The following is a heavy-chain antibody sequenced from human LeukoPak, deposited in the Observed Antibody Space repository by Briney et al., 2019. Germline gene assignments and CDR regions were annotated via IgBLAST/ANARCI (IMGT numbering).Heavy chain of an antibody. V-gene: IGHV5-51*01. CDR1: GSIFTTYW. D-gene: IGHD5-24*01. CDR3: ARRDGYGAYDI. CDR2: IYPGDSDT. Sequence: GASLQISCQGSGSIFTTYWIGWVRQLPGKGLEWMGIIYPGDSDTRYSPSFQGQVTISADKSISTAYLQWNSLKASDTAMYYCARRDGYGAYDIWGQGTMVTVSS. J-gene: IGHJ3*02.